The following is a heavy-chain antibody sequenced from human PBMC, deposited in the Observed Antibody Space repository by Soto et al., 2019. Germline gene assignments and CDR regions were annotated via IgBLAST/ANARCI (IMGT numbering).Heavy chain of an antibody. CDR1: GFTVSSNY. D-gene: IGHD3-10*01. CDR3: AAFYYCGSASYLDY. V-gene: IGHV3-66*01. Sequence: EVQLVESGGGLVQPGGSLRLSCAASGFTVSSNYMSWVRQAPGKGLEWVSAIYSGGSTYYADSVQGIFTISRDNSKNTLYLQMNSLRAEDTAVYYGAAFYYCGSASYLDYWGQGTLVTVSS. J-gene: IGHJ4*02. CDR2: IYSGGST.